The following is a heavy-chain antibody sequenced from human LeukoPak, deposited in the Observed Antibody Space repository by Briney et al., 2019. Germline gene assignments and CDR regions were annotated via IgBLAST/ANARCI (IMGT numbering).Heavy chain of an antibody. CDR1: GGSISTYY. J-gene: IGHJ4*02. CDR3: ATDCSGSSCYPAGFDY. D-gene: IGHD2-15*01. V-gene: IGHV4-4*07. CDR2: IYTGGYT. Sequence: KSSETLSLTCTVSGGSISTYYWNWIRQPAGKGLEWIGRIYTGGYTNYNPSVKSRVTMSVDTSKNQFSLKLSSVTAADTAVYYCATDCSGSSCYPAGFDYWGQGTLVTVSS.